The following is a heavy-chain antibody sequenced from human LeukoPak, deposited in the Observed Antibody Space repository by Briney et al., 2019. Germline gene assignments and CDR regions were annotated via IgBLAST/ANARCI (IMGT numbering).Heavy chain of an antibody. CDR1: GYTFTVYY. D-gene: IGHD1-1*01. J-gene: IGHJ5*02. Sequence: ASVKVSCKASGYTFTVYYMHWVRQAPGQGLEWMGWINPNSGDTKYPQKFQGRVTMTRDTSISTAYMELSSLRSDDTAVYYCARERRITTNWFDPWGQGTLVTVSS. CDR2: INPNSGDT. V-gene: IGHV1-2*02. CDR3: ARERRITTNWFDP.